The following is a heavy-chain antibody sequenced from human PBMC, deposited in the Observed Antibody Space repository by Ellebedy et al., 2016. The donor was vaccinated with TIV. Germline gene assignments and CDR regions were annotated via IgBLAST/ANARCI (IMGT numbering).Heavy chain of an antibody. D-gene: IGHD3-10*01. Sequence: GESLKISCAASGFTFSSYGMHWVRQAPDKGLEWVAAIRNDGNNAYYAYSVKGRFTISKENSKNTLYLQMNSLRAEDTALYYCARWYGSGTYYLDPWGQGTLVTVSS. CDR1: GFTFSSYG. CDR3: ARWYGSGTYYLDP. V-gene: IGHV3-33*01. CDR2: IRNDGNNA. J-gene: IGHJ5*01.